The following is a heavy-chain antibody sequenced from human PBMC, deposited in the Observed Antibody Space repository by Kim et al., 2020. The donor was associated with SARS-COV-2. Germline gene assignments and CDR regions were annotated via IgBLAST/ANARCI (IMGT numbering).Heavy chain of an antibody. CDR3: ASFRDIVATYFDY. D-gene: IGHD5-12*01. Sequence: SETLSHTCTVSGGSISSYYWSWIRQPPGKGLEWIGYIYYSGSTNYNPSLKSRVTISVDTSKNQFSLKLSSVTAADTAVYYCASFRDIVATYFDYWGQGTLVTVSS. CDR1: GGSISSYY. V-gene: IGHV4-59*01. J-gene: IGHJ4*02. CDR2: IYYSGST.